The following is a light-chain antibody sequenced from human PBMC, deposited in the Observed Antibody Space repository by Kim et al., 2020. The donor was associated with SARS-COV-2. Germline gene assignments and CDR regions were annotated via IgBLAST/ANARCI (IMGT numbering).Light chain of an antibody. Sequence: DSKGDRVTITCRASQSINNWLAWYQQKPGKAPKVLIYDASTLQSGVPSRFSGSKSGTEFTLTISSLQPDDSAVYYCQQYSTYSWTFGRGTKVDIK. J-gene: IGKJ1*01. CDR2: DAS. CDR3: QQYSTYSWT. CDR1: QSINNW. V-gene: IGKV1-5*01.